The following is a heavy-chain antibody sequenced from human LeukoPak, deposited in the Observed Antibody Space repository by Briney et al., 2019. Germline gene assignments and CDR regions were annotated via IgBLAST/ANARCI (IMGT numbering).Heavy chain of an antibody. J-gene: IGHJ4*02. D-gene: IGHD6-6*01. CDR3: ARVPPARQYFDY. Sequence: ASVKVSCKASGYTFTGYYMHWVRQAPGHGLEWMGWINPNSDGTNYAQKFQGRVIMTRDTSISTAYMELSRLRSDDTAVYYCARVPPARQYFDYWGQGTLVTVSS. V-gene: IGHV1-2*02. CDR2: INPNSDGT. CDR1: GYTFTGYY.